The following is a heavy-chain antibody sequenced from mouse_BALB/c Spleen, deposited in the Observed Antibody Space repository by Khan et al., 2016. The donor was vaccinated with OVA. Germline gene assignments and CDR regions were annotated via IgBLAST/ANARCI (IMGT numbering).Heavy chain of an antibody. CDR3: ARGYDGAWFAY. D-gene: IGHD1-2*01. Sequence: QVQLQQSGPELVKPGTSVKMSCKASGYTFTDYVISWVKQRTGQGLEWIGEIYPGSGSTYYNGKFKGKATLTADKSSNTAYMQLSSLTSEDSAVYFCARGYDGAWFAYWGQGTLVTVSA. CDR2: IYPGSGST. V-gene: IGHV1-77*01. J-gene: IGHJ3*01. CDR1: GYTFTDYV.